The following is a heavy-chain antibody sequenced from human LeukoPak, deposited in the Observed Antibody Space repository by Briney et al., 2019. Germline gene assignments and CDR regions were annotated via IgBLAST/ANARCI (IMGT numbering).Heavy chain of an antibody. V-gene: IGHV4-34*01. CDR1: GGSFSGYY. Sequence: SETLSLTCAVYGGSFSGYYWSWIRQPPGKGLDWIGSIHYSKITFYNPSLKSRVTMSLDTSKNRFSLNLNSVTAADTAVYYCARAVGTTTGLFDYWGQGALVTVSS. CDR3: ARAVGTTTGLFDY. J-gene: IGHJ4*02. CDR2: IHYSKIT. D-gene: IGHD1-26*01.